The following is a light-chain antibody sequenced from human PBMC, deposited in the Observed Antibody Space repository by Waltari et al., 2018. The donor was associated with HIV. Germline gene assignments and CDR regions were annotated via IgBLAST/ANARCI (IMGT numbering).Light chain of an antibody. J-gene: IGLJ1*01. V-gene: IGLV2-11*01. Sequence: QSALTQPRSVSGSPGQSVTISCTGTSSDVGDYNSVSWYQQHPGKAPQLMIYDVSKWPSGVPERFSGSKSGNTASLTISGLQAEDEADYYCCSYAGTYTYVFGTGTKVTVL. CDR3: CSYAGTYTYV. CDR2: DVS. CDR1: SSDVGDYNS.